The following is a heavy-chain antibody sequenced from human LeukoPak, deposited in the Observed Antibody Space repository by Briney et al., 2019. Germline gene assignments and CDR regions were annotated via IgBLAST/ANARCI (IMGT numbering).Heavy chain of an antibody. CDR1: GFTFSSYS. V-gene: IGHV3-21*01. D-gene: IGHD3-10*01. CDR2: ISSSSSYI. CDR3: ARGSGLLDY. Sequence: GGSLSLSCAASGFTFSSYSMHRVRRAPGKGLEWVSSISSSSSYIYYADSVKGRFTISRDNAKNSLYLQMNSLRAEDTAVYYCARGSGLLDYWGQGTLVTVSS. J-gene: IGHJ4*02.